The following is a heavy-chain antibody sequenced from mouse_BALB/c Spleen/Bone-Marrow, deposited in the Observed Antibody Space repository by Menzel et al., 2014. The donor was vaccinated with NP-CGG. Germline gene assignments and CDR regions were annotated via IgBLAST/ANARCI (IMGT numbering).Heavy chain of an antibody. D-gene: IGHD1-2*01. CDR1: GFTFSSYT. V-gene: IGHV5-12-2*01. J-gene: IGHJ3*01. CDR3: ARRYDYGYGPFAY. CDR2: ISNGGGST. Sequence: EVNVVESGGGLVQPGGSLKLSCAASGFTFSSYTMSWVRQTPEKRLEWVAYISNGGGSTYYPDTVKGRFTISRDSAKNTLYLQMSSLKSEDTAMYYCARRYDYGYGPFAYWGQGTLVTVSA.